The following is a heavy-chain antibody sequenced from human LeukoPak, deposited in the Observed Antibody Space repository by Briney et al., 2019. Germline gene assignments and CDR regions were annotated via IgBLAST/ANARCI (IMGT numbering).Heavy chain of an antibody. CDR1: GFTFSSFG. CDR2: YDSSTSYI. V-gene: IGHV3-21*01. CDR3: ARAGGSYYPYYYYYMDV. Sequence: PGGSLRLSCAASGFTFSSFGMNWVRHAPGKGLEWVSSYDSSTSYIYYADSVKGRFTISRDIAKNSLYLQMDSLRAEDTAVYYCARAGGSYYPYYYYYMDVWGKGTTVTVSS. D-gene: IGHD1-26*01. J-gene: IGHJ6*03.